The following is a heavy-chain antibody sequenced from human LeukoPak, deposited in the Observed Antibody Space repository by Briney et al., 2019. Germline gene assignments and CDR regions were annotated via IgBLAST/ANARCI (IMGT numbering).Heavy chain of an antibody. CDR3: ASSSWWGNAFDI. V-gene: IGHV4-4*07. Sequence: SETLSLTCTVSGGSISSYYWSWIRQPAGKGLEWIGRIYASGSANYNPSLKSRVTISVDTSKNQFSLKLSSVTAADTAVYYCASSSWWGNAFDIWGQGTMVTVSS. CDR2: IYASGSA. CDR1: GGSISSYY. J-gene: IGHJ3*02. D-gene: IGHD6-13*01.